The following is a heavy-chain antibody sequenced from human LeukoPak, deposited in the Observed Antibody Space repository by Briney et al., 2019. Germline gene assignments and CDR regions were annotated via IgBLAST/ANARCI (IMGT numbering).Heavy chain of an antibody. J-gene: IGHJ4*02. CDR1: GGTFSSYA. CDR2: IIPIFGTA. Sequence: SVKVSCKASGGTFSSYAISWVRQAPGQGLEWMGGIIPIFGTANYAQKFQGRVTITTDESTSTAYMELSSLRSEDTAVYYCARGGNYYDSSGSSFLSLDYWGQGTLVTVSS. CDR3: ARGGNYYDSSGSSFLSLDY. V-gene: IGHV1-69*05. D-gene: IGHD3-22*01.